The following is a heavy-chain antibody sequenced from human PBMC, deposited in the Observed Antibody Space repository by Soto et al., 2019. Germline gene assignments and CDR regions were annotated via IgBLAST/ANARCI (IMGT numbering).Heavy chain of an antibody. D-gene: IGHD6-6*01. CDR3: ARHHGQFSSIAARPPYFDY. V-gene: IGHV4-39*01. Sequence: SETLSLTCTGSGGSIRSSSYYWGGVRQAPGKGVEWIGSIYYSGSTYYNPSLKSRVTISVDTSKNQFSLKLSSVTAADTAVYYCARHHGQFSSIAARPPYFDYWGQGTLVTVSS. J-gene: IGHJ4*02. CDR1: GGSIRSSSYY. CDR2: IYYSGST.